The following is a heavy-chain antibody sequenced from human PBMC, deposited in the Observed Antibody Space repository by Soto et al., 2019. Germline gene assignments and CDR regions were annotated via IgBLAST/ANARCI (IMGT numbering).Heavy chain of an antibody. D-gene: IGHD1-1*01. CDR3: AKKALLDYYYYYYMDV. J-gene: IGHJ6*03. CDR2: ISYDGSNK. V-gene: IGHV3-30*18. Sequence: QVQLVESGGGVVQPGRSLRLSCAASGFTFSSYGMHWVRQAPGKGLEWVAVISYDGSNKYYADSVKGRFTISRDNSKNTLYQQMNSLRAEDTAVYYCAKKALLDYYYYYYMDVWGKGTTVTVSS. CDR1: GFTFSSYG.